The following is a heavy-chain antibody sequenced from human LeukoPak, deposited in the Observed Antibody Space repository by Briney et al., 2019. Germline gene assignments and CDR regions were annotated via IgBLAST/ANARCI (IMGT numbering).Heavy chain of an antibody. J-gene: IGHJ4*02. CDR2: VYYAGST. V-gene: IGHV4-39*07. CDR3: ARELEYCGGDCYVYFDY. D-gene: IGHD2-21*02. Sequence: PSETLSLTCTVSGDSISSDNFYWAWIRQPPGKALEWIGSVYYAGSTYYNPSLKRRVSISIDTSRNEFSLNLKSVTAADTAIYYCARELEYCGGDCYVYFDYWGQGTLVPVSS. CDR1: GDSISSDNFY.